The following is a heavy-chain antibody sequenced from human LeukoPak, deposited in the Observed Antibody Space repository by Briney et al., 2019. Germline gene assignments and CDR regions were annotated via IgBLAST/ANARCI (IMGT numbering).Heavy chain of an antibody. CDR1: GFTFSNYA. CDR2: ISDSGGAT. D-gene: IGHD2-15*01. V-gene: IGHV3-23*01. Sequence: GGSLRLSCAASGFTFSNYAMSWVRQAPGKGLEWFSAISDSGGATNYADSVKGRFTTSRDNSKNTLYLQMNSLRAEDTAVYYCAKRSCSGGSCNFDYWGQGTLVTVSS. CDR3: AKRSCSGGSCNFDY. J-gene: IGHJ4*02.